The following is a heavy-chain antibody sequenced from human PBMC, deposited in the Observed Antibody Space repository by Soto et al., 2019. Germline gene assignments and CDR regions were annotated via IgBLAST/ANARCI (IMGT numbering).Heavy chain of an antibody. CDR1: GFTFSSYG. CDR2: ISYDGSNK. Sequence: PGGSLRLSCAASGFTFSSYGMHWVRQAPGKGLEWVAVISYDGSNKYYADSVKGRFTISRDNSKNTLYLQMNSLRAEDTAVYYCAKDLRFLESAVGYFDYWGQGTLVTVSS. D-gene: IGHD3-3*01. J-gene: IGHJ4*02. V-gene: IGHV3-30*18. CDR3: AKDLRFLESAVGYFDY.